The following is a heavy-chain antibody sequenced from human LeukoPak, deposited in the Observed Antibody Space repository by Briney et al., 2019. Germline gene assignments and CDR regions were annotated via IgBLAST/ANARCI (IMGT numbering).Heavy chain of an antibody. CDR1: GFTFSSYA. D-gene: IGHD3-10*01. CDR3: AKARYYYGSGSDFDY. CDR2: ISGSGGST. V-gene: IGHV3-23*01. J-gene: IGHJ4*02. Sequence: PGGSLRLSCAASGFTFSSYAMSWVRQAPGKGLEWVSAISGSGGSTYYADSVKGRFTISRDNSKNTLYLQMNSLRAEDTAVYYCAKARYYYGSGSDFDYWGQGTLVTVSS.